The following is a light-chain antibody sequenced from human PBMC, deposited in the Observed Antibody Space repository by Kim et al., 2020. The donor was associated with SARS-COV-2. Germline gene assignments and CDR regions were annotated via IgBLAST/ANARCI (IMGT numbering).Light chain of an antibody. CDR3: CSYAGTYVV. Sequence: TISCTATTSGVGGDYYVSWHQQHPAKAPILIIDDGGKRPSGVPDRFSGSKSGNTASLTISGLQAEDEADYYCCSYAGTYVVFGGGTQLTVL. J-gene: IGLJ2*01. CDR1: TSGVGGDYY. V-gene: IGLV2-11*01. CDR2: DGG.